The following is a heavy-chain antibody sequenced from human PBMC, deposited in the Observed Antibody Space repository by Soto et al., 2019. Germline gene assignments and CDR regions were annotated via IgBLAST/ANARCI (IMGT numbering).Heavy chain of an antibody. Sequence: SETLSLTCAVSGGSISSSKWWSWVRQPPGKGLEWIGYIYYSGSTNYNPSLKSRVTISVDTSKNQFSLKLSSVTAADTAVYYCARVTRYCDYDYYYYYGMDVWGQGTTVTVS. V-gene: IGHV4-4*02. CDR1: GGSISSSKW. J-gene: IGHJ6*02. CDR3: ARVTRYCDYDYYYYYGMDV. D-gene: IGHD3-9*01. CDR2: IYYSGST.